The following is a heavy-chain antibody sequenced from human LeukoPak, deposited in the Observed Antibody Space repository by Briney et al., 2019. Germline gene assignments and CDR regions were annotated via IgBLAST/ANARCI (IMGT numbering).Heavy chain of an antibody. J-gene: IGHJ4*01. V-gene: IGHV3-74*01. CDR3: AREGPYYYFFS. CDR1: LITLSNYW. CDR2: INSDGSSI. D-gene: IGHD2-8*01. Sequence: GGSLRLSCAASLITLSNYWMHWVRQAPGKGLVWVSRINSDGSSIVYADSVKGRFTISRDNTKNTLNLQMNNLRAEDTAVYYYAREGPYYYFFSWGHGTLVTVSS.